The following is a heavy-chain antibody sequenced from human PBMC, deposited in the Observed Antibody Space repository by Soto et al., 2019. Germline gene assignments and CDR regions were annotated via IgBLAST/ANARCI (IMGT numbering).Heavy chain of an antibody. CDR1: GYTFTSYY. Sequence: EASVKVSCKASGYTFTSYYMHWVRQAPGQGLEWMGIINPSGGSTSYAQKFQGRVTMTRDTSTSTVYMELSSLRSEDTAVYYCARDRLLTTMTTSGMDVWGQGTTVTVSS. V-gene: IGHV1-46*01. J-gene: IGHJ6*02. D-gene: IGHD4-4*01. CDR3: ARDRLLTTMTTSGMDV. CDR2: INPSGGST.